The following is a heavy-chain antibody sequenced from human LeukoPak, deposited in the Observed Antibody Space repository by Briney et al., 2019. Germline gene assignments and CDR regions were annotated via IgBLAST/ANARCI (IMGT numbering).Heavy chain of an antibody. V-gene: IGHV4-39*01. CDR1: GGSISRSYYY. Sequence: PSETLSLTCSVSGGSISRSYYYWGWIRQPPGKGLEWIGTIYYSGNTFYNPSLKSRVTMSVDTSINHFSLTLTSLTAADTAVYFCSRHEHKALAGDTWGQGTLVTVSS. J-gene: IGHJ5*02. CDR3: SRHEHKALAGDT. D-gene: IGHD6-19*01. CDR2: IYYSGNT.